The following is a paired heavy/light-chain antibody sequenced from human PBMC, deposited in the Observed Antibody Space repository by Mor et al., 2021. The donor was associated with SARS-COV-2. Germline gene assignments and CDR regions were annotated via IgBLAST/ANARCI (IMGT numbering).Heavy chain of an antibody. J-gene: IGHJ3*01. CDR3: VRPLLETAIYAFDV. D-gene: IGHD2-21*02. Sequence: EVQLVQSGAEVRKPGESLRISCKGSGYTFNRYWINWVRQTPGKGLEWLGRIDPTDSYTSYSPSFKGHITISVDNSIDTAFLQWDSLKASDTATYYCVRPLLETAIYAFDVWGRGTLVTVSS. CDR2: IDPTDSYT. CDR1: GYTFNRYW. V-gene: IGHV5-10-1*03.
Light chain of an antibody. CDR3: HSYDNDKNDL. Sequence: QSVLTQPPSVSGAPGQSITISCTGDKSNIGAGLDVHWYQHLPGRVPKLLIYEDTHRPSGVPDRFSGSKSGSSASLAITGLQPEDEGNYFCHSYDNDKNDLFGGGTYLTVL. V-gene: IGLV1-40*01. J-gene: IGLJ2*01. CDR2: EDT. CDR1: KSNIGAGLD.